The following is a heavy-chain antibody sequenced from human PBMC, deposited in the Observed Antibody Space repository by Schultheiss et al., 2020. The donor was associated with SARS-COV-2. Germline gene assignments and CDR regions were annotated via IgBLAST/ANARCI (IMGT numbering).Heavy chain of an antibody. CDR2: IIPIFGTA. J-gene: IGHJ6*03. V-gene: IGHV1-69*13. CDR1: GGTFSSYA. Sequence: SVKVSCKASGGTFSSYAISWVRQAPGQGLEWMGGIIPIFGTANYAQKFQGRVTITADESTSTAYMELSSLRSEDTAVYYCVRAHYSSSLYFPFYMDVWGKGTTVTVSS. CDR3: VRAHYSSSLYFPFYMDV. D-gene: IGHD6-13*01.